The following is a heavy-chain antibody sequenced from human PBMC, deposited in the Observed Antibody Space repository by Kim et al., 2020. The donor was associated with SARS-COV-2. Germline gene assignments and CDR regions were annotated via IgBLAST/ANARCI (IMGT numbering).Heavy chain of an antibody. D-gene: IGHD3-9*01. CDR3: ARVLRPRITIYRY. Sequence: YNPTLKSRGTISVDTSKNQFSLKLSSVTAADTAVYYCARVLRPRITIYRYWGQGTLVTVSS. V-gene: IGHV4-34*01. J-gene: IGHJ4*02.